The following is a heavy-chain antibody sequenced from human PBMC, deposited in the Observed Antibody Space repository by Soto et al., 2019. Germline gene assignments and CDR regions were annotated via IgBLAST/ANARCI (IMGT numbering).Heavy chain of an antibody. J-gene: IGHJ6*03. CDR1: SGSISSSNW. D-gene: IGHD3-10*01. CDR2: IYHSGSA. Sequence: SETLSLTCAVSSGSISSSNWWSWVRQPPGKGLEWIGEIYHSGSANYNPSLKSRVTISVDKSKNQFSLKLSSVTAADTAVYYCARVDEEYYYGSGSYYKDYYYYYMDVWGKGTTVTVSS. CDR3: ARVDEEYYYGSGSYYKDYYYYYMDV. V-gene: IGHV4-4*02.